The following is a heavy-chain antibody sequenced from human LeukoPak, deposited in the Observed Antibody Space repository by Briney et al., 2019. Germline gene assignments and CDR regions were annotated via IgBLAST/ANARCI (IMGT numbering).Heavy chain of an antibody. Sequence: GGSLRLSCAASGFTFDDYAMHWVRQAPGKGLEWVSGISWNSGSIGYADPVKGRFTISRDNAKNSLYLQMNSLRAEDTALYYCAKDLLGHDAFDIWGQGTMVTVSS. D-gene: IGHD2-15*01. CDR1: GFTFDDYA. V-gene: IGHV3-9*01. J-gene: IGHJ3*02. CDR2: ISWNSGSI. CDR3: AKDLLGHDAFDI.